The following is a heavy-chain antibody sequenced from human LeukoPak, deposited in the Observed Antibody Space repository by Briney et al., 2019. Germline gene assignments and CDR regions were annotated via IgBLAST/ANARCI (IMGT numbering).Heavy chain of an antibody. D-gene: IGHD2-2*01. Sequence: SETLSLTCAAYGGSFSGYYWSWIRQPPGKGLEWIGEINHSGSTNYNPSLKSRVTISVDTSKNQFSLKLSSVTAADTAVYYCARVRGSTSSTWGQGTLVTVSS. J-gene: IGHJ5*02. CDR1: GGSFSGYY. CDR2: INHSGST. CDR3: ARVRGSTSST. V-gene: IGHV4-34*01.